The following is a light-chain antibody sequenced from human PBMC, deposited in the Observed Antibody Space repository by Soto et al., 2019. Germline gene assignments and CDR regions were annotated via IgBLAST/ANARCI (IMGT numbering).Light chain of an antibody. CDR3: SSFKSGNTYV. CDR2: DVS. J-gene: IGLJ1*01. CDR1: SSDVGGYNY. Sequence: QCALTQPASVSGSPGQSITISCTGTSSDVGGYNYVSWYQHHPGKAPKLMIFDVSDRPSGVSNRLSGSKSGNAASLTISGLQAEDEADYYCSSFKSGNTYVFGTGTKLTVL. V-gene: IGLV2-14*03.